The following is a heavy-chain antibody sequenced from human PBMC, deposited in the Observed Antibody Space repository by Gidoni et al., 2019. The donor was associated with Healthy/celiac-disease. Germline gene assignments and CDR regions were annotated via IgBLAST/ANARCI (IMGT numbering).Heavy chain of an antibody. CDR1: GFTFSSYG. CDR2: ISYDGSNK. V-gene: IGHV3-30*18. CDR3: ANWISSSWGLDY. J-gene: IGHJ4*02. Sequence: QVQLVESGGGVVQPGRSLRLSCAASGFTFSSYGMHWVRQAPGKGLEWVAVISYDGSNKYYADSVKGRFTISRDKSKNTLYLQMNSLRAEDTAVYYCANWISSSWGLDYWGQGTLVTVSS. D-gene: IGHD6-13*01.